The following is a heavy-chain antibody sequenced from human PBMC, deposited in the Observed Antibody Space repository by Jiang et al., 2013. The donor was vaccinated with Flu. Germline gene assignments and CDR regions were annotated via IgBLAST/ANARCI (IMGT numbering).Heavy chain of an antibody. CDR3: ARDFSRSWFDP. J-gene: IGHJ5*02. CDR2: IWYDGSNK. D-gene: IGHD3-3*02. CDR1: GLTFTGAW. V-gene: IGHV3-33*08. Sequence: VKPGESLRLSCAASGLTFTGAWMNWVRQAPGKGLEWVAIIWYDGSNKYYADSVKGRFTISRDNSKNTLYLQMNSLRAEDTAVYYCARDFSRSWFDPWGQGTLVTVSS.